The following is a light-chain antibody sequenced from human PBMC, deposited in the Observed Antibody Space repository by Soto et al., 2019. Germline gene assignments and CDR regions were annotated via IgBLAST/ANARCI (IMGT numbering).Light chain of an antibody. CDR2: GAS. V-gene: IGKV3-20*01. CDR3: QQYGGSPPYT. Sequence: EIVLTQSPGTLSLSPGESATLSCRASQSVSATYLAWYQQKPGQPPRLLIYGASSRATGIPERFSGSGSGTDFPLSISRLEPEDFAVFYCQQYGGSPPYTFGHGTKLEI. CDR1: QSVSATY. J-gene: IGKJ2*01.